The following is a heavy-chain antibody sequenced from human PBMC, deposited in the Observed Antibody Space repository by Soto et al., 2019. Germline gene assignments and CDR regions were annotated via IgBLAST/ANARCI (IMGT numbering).Heavy chain of an antibody. V-gene: IGHV3-33*01. CDR3: ARVSAYSSSPHFDY. CDR1: GLTFSNYG. CDR2: IWYDGSNK. J-gene: IGHJ4*02. Sequence: GGSLRLFLAGSGLTFSNYGMHWVRQAPGKGLEWVAVIWYDGSNKYYADSVKGRFTISRDNSKNTLYLQMNSLRAEDTAVYYCARVSAYSSSPHFDYWGQGTLVTVSS. D-gene: IGHD6-6*01.